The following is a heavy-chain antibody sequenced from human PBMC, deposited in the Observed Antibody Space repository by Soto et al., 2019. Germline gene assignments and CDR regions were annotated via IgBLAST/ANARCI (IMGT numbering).Heavy chain of an antibody. J-gene: IGHJ3*01. D-gene: IGHD3-22*01. CDR3: TKETHYPSGYWEAFDV. CDR1: GFAFGDHT. V-gene: IGHV3-9*01. CDR2: ISWNSGSI. Sequence: EAQLVESGGGLVQPGRSLRISCVASGFAFGDHTMHWFRQAPGRGLEWVSCISWNSGSIGYADSVKGRFTISRDNAKNSMYLGMDSLPPDDTAVYYCTKETHYPSGYWEAFDVWGQGTKVTVSS.